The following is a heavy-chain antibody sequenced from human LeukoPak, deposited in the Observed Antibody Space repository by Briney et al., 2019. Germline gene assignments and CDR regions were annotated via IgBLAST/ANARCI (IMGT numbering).Heavy chain of an antibody. CDR2: INPNSGNT. CDR1: GYTFTGYY. Sequence: GASVKVSCKASGYTFTGYYIHWVRQAPGQGLEWMGWINPNSGNTNNAQKFQGRVTMTRDTSINTAYMELSGLRSDDTAVYYCARTYCGGDCYLNDAFDIWGQGTMVTVSS. D-gene: IGHD2-21*01. V-gene: IGHV1-2*02. CDR3: ARTYCGGDCYLNDAFDI. J-gene: IGHJ3*02.